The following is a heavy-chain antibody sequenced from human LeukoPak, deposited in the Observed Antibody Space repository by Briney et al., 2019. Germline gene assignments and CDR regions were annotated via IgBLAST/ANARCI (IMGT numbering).Heavy chain of an antibody. J-gene: IGHJ4*02. CDR3: ARQYCSGGSCYQADDY. Sequence: GGSLRLSCAASGFTVSSNYMSWVRQAPGKGLEWVSVIYSGGSTYYADSVKGRFTISRDNSKNTLYLQMNSLRAEDTAVYYCARQYCSGGSCYQADDYWGQGTLVTVSS. CDR1: GFTVSSNY. V-gene: IGHV3-66*04. D-gene: IGHD2-15*01. CDR2: IYSGGST.